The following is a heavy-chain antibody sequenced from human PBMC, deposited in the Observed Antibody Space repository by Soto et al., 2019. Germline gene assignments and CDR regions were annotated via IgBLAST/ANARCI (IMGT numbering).Heavy chain of an antibody. Sequence: EGSLRLSCAASGFTFSSYSMNWVRQAPGKGLEWVSYISSSSSTIYYADSVKGRFTISRDNAKNSLYLQMNSLRAEDTAVYYCARGGYCSGGSCYPNWFDPWGQGTLVTVSS. J-gene: IGHJ5*02. CDR3: ARGGYCSGGSCYPNWFDP. D-gene: IGHD2-15*01. CDR1: GFTFSSYS. CDR2: ISSSSSTI. V-gene: IGHV3-48*01.